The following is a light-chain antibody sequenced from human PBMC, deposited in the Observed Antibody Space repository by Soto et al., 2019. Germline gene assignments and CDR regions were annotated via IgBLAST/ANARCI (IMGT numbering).Light chain of an antibody. V-gene: IGKV4-1*01. Sequence: DFVMTQSPDSLAVSLGERATINCKSSQSVLYSSNNENYLAWYQQKPGQAPKLLISWASTRESGVPDRFSGSGSGTDFTLTISSLQAEAVAVYYCQQYYTTPPYTFGQGTKLEI. CDR1: QSVLYSSNNENY. J-gene: IGKJ2*01. CDR3: QQYYTTPPYT. CDR2: WAS.